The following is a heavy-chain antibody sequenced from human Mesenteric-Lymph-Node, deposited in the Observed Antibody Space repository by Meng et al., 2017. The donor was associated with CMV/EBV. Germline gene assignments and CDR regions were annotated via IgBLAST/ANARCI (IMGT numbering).Heavy chain of an antibody. CDR3: ARGGRLYCSSTSCYTVAFDI. CDR1: GYTFTSYG. CDR2: ISAYNGNT. Sequence: ASVKVSCKAPGYTFTSYGISWVRQAPGQGLEWMGWISAYNGNTNYAQKLQGRVTMTTDTSTSTAYMELRSLRSDDTAVYYCARGGRLYCSSTSCYTVAFDIWGQGTMVTVSS. D-gene: IGHD2-2*02. V-gene: IGHV1-18*01. J-gene: IGHJ3*02.